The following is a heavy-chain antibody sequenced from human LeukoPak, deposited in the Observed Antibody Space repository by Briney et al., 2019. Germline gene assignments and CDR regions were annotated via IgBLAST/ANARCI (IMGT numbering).Heavy chain of an antibody. V-gene: IGHV4-61*01. D-gene: IGHD3-22*01. J-gene: IGHJ4*02. CDR2: IYYSGST. Sequence: SETLSLTCTVSGGSVSSGSYYWSWIRQPPGKGLEWMGYIYYSGSTNYNPSLKSRVTKSVDTSKNQFSLKLSSVTAADTAVYYCARGVDYYDSSIGYWGQGTLVTVSS. CDR3: ARGVDYYDSSIGY. CDR1: GGSVSSGSYY.